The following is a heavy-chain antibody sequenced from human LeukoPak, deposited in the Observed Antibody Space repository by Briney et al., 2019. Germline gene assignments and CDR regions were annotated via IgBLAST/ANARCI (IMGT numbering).Heavy chain of an antibody. D-gene: IGHD3-22*01. J-gene: IGHJ3*02. CDR3: AKLLHYDSSGYFETDAFDI. CDR2: SDSRYR. V-gene: IGHV3-21*04. Sequence: SDSRYRYYADSVKGRFTISRDNAKNSLYLQMNSLRAEDTAVYYCAKLLHYDSSGYFETDAFDIWGQGTMVTVSS.